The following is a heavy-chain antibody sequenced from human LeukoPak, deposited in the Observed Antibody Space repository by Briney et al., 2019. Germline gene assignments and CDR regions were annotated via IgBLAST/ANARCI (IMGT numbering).Heavy chain of an antibody. J-gene: IGHJ3*02. CDR1: GFTFRSYD. V-gene: IGHV3-7*01. CDR2: IRRDGSET. D-gene: IGHD3-22*01. Sequence: QSGGSLRLSCAVSGFTFRSYDMSWVRQAPGKGLEWVANIRRDGSETHYVDSVMGRFTISRDNAKNSLYLQMNSLRAEDTAAYYCARDDTHYGSSGSFYDAFDIWGQGTMVTVSS. CDR3: ARDDTHYGSSGSFYDAFDI.